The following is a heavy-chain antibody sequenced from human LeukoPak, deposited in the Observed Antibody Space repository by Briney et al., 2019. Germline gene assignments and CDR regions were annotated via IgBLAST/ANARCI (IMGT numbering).Heavy chain of an antibody. V-gene: IGHV3-23*01. J-gene: IGHJ5*02. Sequence: LPGGSLRLSCAASGFTFSSYAMSWDRQAPGKGLEWVSAISGSGGSTYYADSVKGRFTISRDNSKNTLYLQMNSLRAEDTAVYYCAKDRVAVAGTGWFDPWGQGTLVTVSS. CDR2: ISGSGGST. CDR1: GFTFSSYA. D-gene: IGHD6-19*01. CDR3: AKDRVAVAGTGWFDP.